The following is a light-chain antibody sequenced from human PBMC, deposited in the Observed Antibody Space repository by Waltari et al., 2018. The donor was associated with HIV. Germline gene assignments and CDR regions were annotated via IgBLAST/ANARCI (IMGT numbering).Light chain of an antibody. V-gene: IGKV3-20*01. CDR1: QTVSASY. CDR2: GAS. CDR3: QQYVRSPLT. Sequence: EIVLTQSPGTLSLSPGERATLSCRASQTVSASYLAWYQQKPGQAPMLLIYGASSRATGIPDRFSGSGSGTDFTLTISRLEPEDFAFYYCQQYVRSPLTFGGGTKVEIK. J-gene: IGKJ4*01.